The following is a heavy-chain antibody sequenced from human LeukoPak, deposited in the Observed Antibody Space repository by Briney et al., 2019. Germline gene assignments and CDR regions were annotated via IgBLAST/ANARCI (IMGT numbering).Heavy chain of an antibody. CDR1: GFTFSTHG. D-gene: IGHD3-16*02. J-gene: IGHJ6*02. CDR2: IWYDGGNK. CDR3: ARDIDYYGMGV. V-gene: IGHV3-33*01. Sequence: GRSLRLSCAASGFTFSTHGMHWVRQAPGKGLEWVAVIWYDGGNKLYGDSVKGRFTVSRDNSKNTLFLQMLSLRAEDTAVYFCARDIDYYGMGVWGQGTTVTVSS.